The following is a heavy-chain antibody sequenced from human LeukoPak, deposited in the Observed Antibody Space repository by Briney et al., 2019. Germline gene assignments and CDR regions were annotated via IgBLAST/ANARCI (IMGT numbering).Heavy chain of an antibody. Sequence: GASVNVSCTASGYTFTSCDINWVRQATGQGLEWMGWMNPNSGNTGYGQSFQGRITMTRDISIGTAYMELSNLTSEDTAIYYCTRGSSGRRDNWGQGTLVTVSA. V-gene: IGHV1-8*01. CDR3: TRGSSGRRDN. CDR1: GYTFTSCD. J-gene: IGHJ4*02. CDR2: MNPNSGNT. D-gene: IGHD6-19*01.